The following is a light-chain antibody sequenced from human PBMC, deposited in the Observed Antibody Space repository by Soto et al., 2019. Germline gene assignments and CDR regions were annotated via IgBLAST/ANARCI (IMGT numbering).Light chain of an antibody. Sequence: EIVMTQSPAPLSVSPGERATLSCMASQRVSSNLAWYQQKPGKAPRLLIYGASTRATGIPARFSGSGSGTEFTLNISSLQSEDFAVYYCQQYNNWPPFTYTFGQGTKLEIK. V-gene: IGKV3-15*01. CDR2: GAS. J-gene: IGKJ2*01. CDR1: QRVSSN. CDR3: QQYNNWPPFTYT.